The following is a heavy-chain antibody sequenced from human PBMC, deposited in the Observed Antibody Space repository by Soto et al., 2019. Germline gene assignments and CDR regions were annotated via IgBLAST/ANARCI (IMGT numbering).Heavy chain of an antibody. J-gene: IGHJ4*02. D-gene: IGHD4-17*01. CDR2: INHSGST. Sequence: SETLSLTCAVYGGSFSGYYWSWIRQPPGKGLEWIGEINHSGSTNYNPSLKSRVTISVDTSKNQFSLTLSSVTAADTAVYYCASSLINDYGDYGRQGYWGQGTLVTVSS. V-gene: IGHV4-34*01. CDR1: GGSFSGYY. CDR3: ASSLINDYGDYGRQGY.